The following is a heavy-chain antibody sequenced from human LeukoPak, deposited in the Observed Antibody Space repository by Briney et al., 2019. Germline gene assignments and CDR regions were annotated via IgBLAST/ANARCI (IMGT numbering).Heavy chain of an antibody. J-gene: IGHJ4*02. D-gene: IGHD6-19*01. Sequence: RPSETLSLTCTVSGGSIRSYYWGWIRQPPGKGLEWIGYIYYTGSTNYNPSLKSRVTISVDTSKNQFSLNLISVAAADTAVYYCARVLPYSSGWGVDYWGQGALVTVSS. CDR3: ARVLPYSSGWGVDY. CDR1: GGSIRSYY. V-gene: IGHV4-59*01. CDR2: IYYTGST.